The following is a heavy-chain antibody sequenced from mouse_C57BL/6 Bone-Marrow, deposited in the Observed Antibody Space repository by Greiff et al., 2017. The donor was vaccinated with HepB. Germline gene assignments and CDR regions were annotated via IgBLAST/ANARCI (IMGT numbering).Heavy chain of an antibody. CDR3: ARWVTTVVATDY. CDR1: GYTFTSYG. V-gene: IGHV1-81*01. Sequence: VKLQESGAELARPGASVKLSCKASGYTFTSYGISWVKQRTGQGLEWIGEIYPRSGNTYYNEKFKGKATLTADKSSSTAYMELRSLTSEDSAVYFCARWVTTVVATDYWGQGTTLTVSS. D-gene: IGHD1-1*01. J-gene: IGHJ2*01. CDR2: IYPRSGNT.